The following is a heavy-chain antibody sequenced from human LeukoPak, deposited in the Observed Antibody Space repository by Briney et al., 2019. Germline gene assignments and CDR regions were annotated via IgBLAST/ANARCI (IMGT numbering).Heavy chain of an antibody. CDR2: INPNSGGT. CDR1: GYTFTSYA. J-gene: IGHJ4*01. V-gene: IGHV1-2*02. CDR3: AREYSGGNFDY. Sequence: GASVKVSCKASGYTFTSYAMNWVRQAPGQGLEWMGWINPNSGGTNYAQKFRGRVSMTTDMSTSTVYMELSSLRSEDTAVYYRAREYSGGNFDYWGQGTLVTVSS. D-gene: IGHD2-15*01.